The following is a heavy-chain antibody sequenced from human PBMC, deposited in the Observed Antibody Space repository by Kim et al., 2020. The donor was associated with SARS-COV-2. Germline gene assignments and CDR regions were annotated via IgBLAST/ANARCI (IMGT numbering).Heavy chain of an antibody. CDR2: IVPFVDIT. CDR1: GGTFSSYT. J-gene: IGHJ4*02. D-gene: IGHD6-13*01. V-gene: IGHV1-69*04. Sequence: SVKVYCKTSGGTFSSYTICWVRQAPGQGLEWLGRIVPFVDITNYAQKFQGRVTITANKSTNTAYMELSSLTSEDTAVYFCARDPGGLAAGTLDNWGQGALVIVSS. CDR3: ARDPGGLAAGTLDN.